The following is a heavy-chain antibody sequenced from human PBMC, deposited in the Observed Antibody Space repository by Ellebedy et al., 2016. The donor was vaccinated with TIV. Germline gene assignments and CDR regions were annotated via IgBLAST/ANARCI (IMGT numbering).Heavy chain of an antibody. V-gene: IGHV1-8*01. CDR1: GYTFTSYD. CDR3: ARAELLANPLDY. CDR2: MNPNSGNT. D-gene: IGHD2-15*01. J-gene: IGHJ4*02. Sequence: ASVKVSXXASGYTFTSYDINWVRQATGQGLEWMGWMNPNSGNTGYAQKFQGRVTMTRNTSISTAYMELSSLRSEDTAVYYCARAELLANPLDYWGQGTLVTVSS.